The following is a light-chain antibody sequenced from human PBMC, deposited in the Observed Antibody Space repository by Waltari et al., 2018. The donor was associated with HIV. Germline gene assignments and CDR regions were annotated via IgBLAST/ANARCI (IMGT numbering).Light chain of an antibody. CDR3: QQSYSTPPG. CDR1: QSISSY. V-gene: IGKV1-39*01. Sequence: DIQMTQSPSSLSASVVDRVTITCRASQSISSYLNWYQQKPGKAPKLLIYAASSLQSGVPSRFSGSGSGTDFTLTISSLQPEDFATYYCQQSYSTPPGFGPGTKVDIK. CDR2: AAS. J-gene: IGKJ3*01.